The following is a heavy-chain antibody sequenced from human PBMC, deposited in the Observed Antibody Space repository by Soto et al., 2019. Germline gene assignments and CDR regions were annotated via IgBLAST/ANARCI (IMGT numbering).Heavy chain of an antibody. Sequence: SETLSLTCIVSGGSISSDDYYWSWIRQPPGKGLEWVGHIYYTGRTSYNPSLKSRLTISVDTSKNQFSLKRSTVKAADTAVYFCAGDRSNSTDYFDYWGQGTLVTVSS. CDR3: AGDRSNSTDYFDY. V-gene: IGHV4-30-4*01. CDR2: IYYTGRT. CDR1: GGSISSDDYY. J-gene: IGHJ4*02. D-gene: IGHD6-6*01.